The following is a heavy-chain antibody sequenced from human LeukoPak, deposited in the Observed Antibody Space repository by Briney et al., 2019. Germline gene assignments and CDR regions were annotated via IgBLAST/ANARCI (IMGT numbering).Heavy chain of an antibody. CDR3: ASELDTLSAGHFDS. V-gene: IGHV1-2*02. J-gene: IGHJ4*02. Sequence: ASVKVSCKASGFTFTDYYIHWVRQAPGHGLEWMGWTDPNHGDTDYAQRFHGRVTMTRDTSITTLYMELTRLTSDDTAVYYCASELDTLSAGHFDSWGQGTLVTVSS. CDR2: TDPNHGDT. D-gene: IGHD6-13*01. CDR1: GFTFTDYY.